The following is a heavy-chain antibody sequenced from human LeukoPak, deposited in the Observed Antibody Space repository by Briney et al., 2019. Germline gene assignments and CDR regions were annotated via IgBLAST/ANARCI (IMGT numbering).Heavy chain of an antibody. CDR3: AKDQAKSYGDYAVPFDY. D-gene: IGHD4-17*01. CDR1: GFTFSRYA. CDR2: LGVSVSGYGGST. J-gene: IGHJ4*02. Sequence: GGSLRLSCAASGFTFSRYAMSWVRQAPGKGLEWVSALGVSVSGYGGSTYYADSVKGRFTISRDNSKNTLYLQMNSLGAEDTAVYYCAKDQAKSYGDYAVPFDYWGQGTLVTVSS. V-gene: IGHV3-23*01.